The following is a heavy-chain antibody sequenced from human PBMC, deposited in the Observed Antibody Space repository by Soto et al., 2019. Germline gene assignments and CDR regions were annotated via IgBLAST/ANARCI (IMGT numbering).Heavy chain of an antibody. CDR2: IYHSGST. J-gene: IGHJ4*02. D-gene: IGHD3-10*01. CDR3: ARGITMVRGVIIFPYYFDY. CDR1: GGSISSGGYS. V-gene: IGHV4-30-2*01. Sequence: SETLSLTCAVSGGSISSGGYSWSWIRQPPGKGLEWIGYIYHSGSTYYNPSLKSRVTISVDRSKNQFSLKLSSVTAADTAVYYCARGITMVRGVIIFPYYFDYWGQGTLVTVSS.